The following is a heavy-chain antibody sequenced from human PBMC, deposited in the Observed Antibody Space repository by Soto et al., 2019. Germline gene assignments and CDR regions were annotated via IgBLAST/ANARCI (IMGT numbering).Heavy chain of an antibody. CDR3: ARSIRGTRRFNGMDV. CDR2: IERDDDDK. J-gene: IGHJ6*02. CDR1: GFSLTSPGMC. D-gene: IGHD1-20*01. V-gene: IGHV2-70*13. Sequence: SGPTLMNPTETLTLTCTFSGFSLTSPGMCVSWIRQPPGKALEWLALIERDDDDKYYSTSLKTRLTISKDTRKNQVVLTMANMDPADTGTYYCARSIRGTRRFNGMDVWGQGTRVTVSS.